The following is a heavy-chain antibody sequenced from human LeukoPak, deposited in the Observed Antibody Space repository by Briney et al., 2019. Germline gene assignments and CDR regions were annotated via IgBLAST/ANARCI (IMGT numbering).Heavy chain of an antibody. CDR2: IYYSGST. D-gene: IGHD2-2*01. CDR1: GGSISSGDYY. J-gene: IGHJ5*02. CDR3: ARDCYCSSTSCYGYNWFDP. Sequence: PSETLSLTCTVSGGSISSGDYYWSWIRQPPGKGLEWIGYIYYSGSTYYNPSLKSRVTISVDTSKNQFSLKLSSVTAAGTAVYYCARDCYCSSTSCYGYNWFDPWGQGTLVTVSS. V-gene: IGHV4-30-4*08.